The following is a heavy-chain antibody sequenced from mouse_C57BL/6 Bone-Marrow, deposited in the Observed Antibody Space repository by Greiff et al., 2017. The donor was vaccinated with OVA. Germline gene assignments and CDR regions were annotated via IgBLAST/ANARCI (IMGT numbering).Heavy chain of an antibody. V-gene: IGHV1-80*01. CDR3: ARGPYYYGSSYVGPWFAY. J-gene: IGHJ3*01. CDR2: IYPGDGDT. D-gene: IGHD1-1*01. Sequence: QVQLKESGAELVKPGASVKISCKASGYAFSSYWMNWVKQRPGKGLEWIGQIYPGDGDTNYNGKFKGKATLTADKSSSTAYMQLSSLTSEDSAVYFCARGPYYYGSSYVGPWFAYWGQGTLVTVSA. CDR1: GYAFSSYW.